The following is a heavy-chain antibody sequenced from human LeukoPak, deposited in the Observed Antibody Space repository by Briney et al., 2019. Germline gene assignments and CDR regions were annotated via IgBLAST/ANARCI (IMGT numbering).Heavy chain of an antibody. V-gene: IGHV4-34*01. CDR1: GGSFSGYY. J-gene: IGHJ4*02. Sequence: SETLSLTCAVYGGSFSGYYWSWIRQPPGKGLEWIGEINHSGSTNYNPSLKSRVTISVDTSKNQFSLKLSSVTAADTAVYYCARARLGRWLRQIYYFDYWGQGTLVTVSS. CDR3: ARARLGRWLRQIYYFDY. D-gene: IGHD5-12*01. CDR2: INHSGST.